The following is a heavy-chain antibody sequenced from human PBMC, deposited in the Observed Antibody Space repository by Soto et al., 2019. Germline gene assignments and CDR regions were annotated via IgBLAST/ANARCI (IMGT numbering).Heavy chain of an antibody. D-gene: IGHD3-10*01. J-gene: IGHJ4*02. CDR1: GGSISSGGYY. Sequence: PSETLSLTCTVSGGSISSGGYYWSWIRQHPGKGLEWIGYIYYSGSTYYNPSLKSRVTISVDMSKNQFSLKLSSVTAADTAVYYCARSLVGYYGSGSYPNFDYWGQGTLVTVSS. CDR2: IYYSGST. V-gene: IGHV4-31*03. CDR3: ARSLVGYYGSGSYPNFDY.